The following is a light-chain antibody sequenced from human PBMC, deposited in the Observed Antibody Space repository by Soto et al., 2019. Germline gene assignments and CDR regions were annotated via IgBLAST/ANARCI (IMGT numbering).Light chain of an antibody. Sequence: EIVMTQSPAALPVSPGESATLSCRASQYVGTNLAWYQQKPGQAPRLLIFGASTRATGIPAGFSGSGSGTEFTLTISSLQSEDFAVYYCQQYQNWPKTFGQGTKVDIK. CDR3: QQYQNWPKT. J-gene: IGKJ1*01. CDR1: QYVGTN. CDR2: GAS. V-gene: IGKV3-15*01.